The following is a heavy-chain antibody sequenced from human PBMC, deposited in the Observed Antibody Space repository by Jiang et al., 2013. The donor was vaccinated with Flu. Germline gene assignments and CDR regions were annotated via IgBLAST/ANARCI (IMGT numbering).Heavy chain of an antibody. V-gene: IGHV3-23*01. D-gene: IGHD6-19*01. J-gene: IGHJ4*02. CDR2: SGSGGTT. Sequence: EWVSASGSGGTTYYADSVKGRFTISRDNSKNTLYLQMSSLRAEDTAVYYCAKETSVAGTALDFWGLGTLVTVSS. CDR3: AKETSVAGTALDF.